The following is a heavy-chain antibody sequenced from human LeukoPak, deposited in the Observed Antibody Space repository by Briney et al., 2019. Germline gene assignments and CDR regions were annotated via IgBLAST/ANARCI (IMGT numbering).Heavy chain of an antibody. J-gene: IGHJ6*02. V-gene: IGHV3-11*01. CDR2: ISSSGSTI. CDR1: GFTFSDYY. D-gene: IGHD1-26*01. CDR3: ARDRLDIVGALNGMDV. Sequence: PGGSLRLSCAASGFTFSDYYMSWIRQAPGKGLEWVSYISSSGSTIYYADSVKGRFTISRDNAKNSLYLQMNSLRAEDTAVYYCARDRLDIVGALNGMDVWGQGTTVTVSS.